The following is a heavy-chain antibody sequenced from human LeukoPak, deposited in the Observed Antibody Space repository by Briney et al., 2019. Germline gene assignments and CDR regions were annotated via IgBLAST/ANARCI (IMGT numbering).Heavy chain of an antibody. D-gene: IGHD3-22*01. CDR3: ARGYDSSGYYSPDFDY. J-gene: IGHJ4*02. CDR2: IYYSGST. Sequence: SETLSLTCTVSGGSISSYYWSWIRQPPGKGLEWIGYIYYSGSTNYNPSLKSRVTISVDTSKNQFSLKLSSVTAADTAVYYCARGYDSSGYYSPDFDYWGQGTLVTVSS. V-gene: IGHV4-59*01. CDR1: GGSISSYY.